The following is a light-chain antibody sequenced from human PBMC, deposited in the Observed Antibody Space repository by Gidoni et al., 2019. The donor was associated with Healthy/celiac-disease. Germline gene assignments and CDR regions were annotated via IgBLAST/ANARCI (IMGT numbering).Light chain of an antibody. Sequence: SSVLPQPPPVSGAPGKTARITCGGNNIGSKSVHWYQQKPGQAPVLVVYDDSDRPSGIPERFSGSNSGNTATLTISRVEAGDEADYYCQVWDSSSDHVVFGGGTKLTVL. CDR1: NIGSKS. CDR2: DDS. J-gene: IGLJ2*01. V-gene: IGLV3-21*03. CDR3: QVWDSSSDHVV.